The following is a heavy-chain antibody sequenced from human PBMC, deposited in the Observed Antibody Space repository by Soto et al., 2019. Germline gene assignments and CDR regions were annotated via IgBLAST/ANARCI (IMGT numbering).Heavy chain of an antibody. CDR2: IYYTGNT. V-gene: IGHV4-31*03. CDR1: GGSISSGTFY. J-gene: IGHJ4*02. D-gene: IGHD3-22*01. CDR3: ARVGRVSNGGYLDY. Sequence: PXETLSITCTVSGGSISSGTFYWSWFRQHPGKGLEWIGYIYYTGNTYYNPSLKSRLTISVDTSKNQFSLTLSSVTAADTAVYYCARVGRVSNGGYLDYWGQGTLVTVSS.